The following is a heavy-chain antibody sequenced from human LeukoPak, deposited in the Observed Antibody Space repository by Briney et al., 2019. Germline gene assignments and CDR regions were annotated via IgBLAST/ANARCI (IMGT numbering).Heavy chain of an antibody. V-gene: IGHV3-30*02. J-gene: IGHJ4*02. D-gene: IGHD2-2*01. CDR1: GFTFSSYD. Sequence: GGSLRLSCAASGFTFSSYDMHWVRQAPGKGLEWVAFMQYDGSNKYYAESVKGRFTISRDNSKNTLYLQMDSLRVDDTAVYFCAKGPRRVPAAPDYWGQGTLVTVSS. CDR3: AKGPRRVPAAPDY. CDR2: MQYDGSNK.